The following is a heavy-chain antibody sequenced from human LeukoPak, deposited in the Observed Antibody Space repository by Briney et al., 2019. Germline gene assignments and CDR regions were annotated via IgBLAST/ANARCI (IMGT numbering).Heavy chain of an antibody. Sequence: GVSLTLSCAATGFSFSDHFMDWLRPAPGKGLEWFGRLRDKVNGYTPEYAASVRGRITISRDASNIALYLQMNNLKTEYAAVYFCTRDDRQGITNSWSIGWFDAWSEGSLVTVSS. V-gene: IGHV3-72*01. D-gene: IGHD1-14*01. CDR1: GFSFSDHF. J-gene: IGHJ5*02. CDR2: LRDKVNGYTP. CDR3: TRDDRQGITNSWSIGWFDA.